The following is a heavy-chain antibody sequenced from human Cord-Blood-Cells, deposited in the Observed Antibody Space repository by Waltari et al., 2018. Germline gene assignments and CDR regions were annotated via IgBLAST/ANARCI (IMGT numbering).Heavy chain of an antibody. Sequence: QLQLQESGPGLVKPSETLSLTCTVSGGSISSSRYYWGWIRQPPGKGLEWIGSIYYSGSTYSNPSIKSRVTIPVDPSKNQFSLRLGSVTAADTAVYYCARGGSGGDYFDYWGQGTLVTVSS. D-gene: IGHD3-10*01. CDR1: GGSISSSRYY. J-gene: IGHJ4*02. V-gene: IGHV4-39*01. CDR3: ARGGSGGDYFDY. CDR2: IYYSGST.